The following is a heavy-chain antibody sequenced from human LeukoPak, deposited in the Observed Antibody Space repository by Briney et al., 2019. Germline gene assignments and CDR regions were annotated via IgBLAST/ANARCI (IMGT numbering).Heavy chain of an antibody. Sequence: GGSLRLSCAASGFSFSRYGMHWVRQAPGKGLEWVALTAFDGSAEYYADSVKGRFTISRDNSRNTLYLQMNSLRADDTGVYYCARAAYCSSTSCYSISAFDIWGQGTMVTLSS. CDR3: ARAAYCSSTSCYSISAFDI. J-gene: IGHJ3*02. CDR2: TAFDGSAE. V-gene: IGHV3-33*05. CDR1: GFSFSRYG. D-gene: IGHD2-2*01.